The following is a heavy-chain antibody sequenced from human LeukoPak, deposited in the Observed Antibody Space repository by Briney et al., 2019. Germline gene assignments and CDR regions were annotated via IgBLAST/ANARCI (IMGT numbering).Heavy chain of an antibody. J-gene: IGHJ6*02. CDR3: ASRDKGYYYGMDV. CDR2: IYSGGST. Sequence: PGGSLRLSCAASGFTVSSNYMSWVRQAPGKGLEWVSLIYSGGSTYYVDSVKGRFTISRDNSKNTLYLQMNSVRAEDTAVYYCASRDKGYYYGMDVWGQGTTVTVSS. CDR1: GFTVSSNY. V-gene: IGHV3-66*01. D-gene: IGHD5-24*01.